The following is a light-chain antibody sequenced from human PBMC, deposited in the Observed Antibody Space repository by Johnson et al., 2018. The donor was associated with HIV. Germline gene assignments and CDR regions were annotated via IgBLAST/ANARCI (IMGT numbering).Light chain of an antibody. CDR3: GTWDTSLTTGGV. CDR2: DNN. V-gene: IGLV1-51*01. CDR1: SSNIGNNY. Sequence: QSVLTQPPSVSAAPGQKVTISCSGSSSNIGNNYVSWYQQLPGTDPKLLIYDNNNRPSGIPDRFSGSKSGTSATLAITGLQTGDEADYYCGTWDTSLTTGGVFGTGTKVTVL. J-gene: IGLJ1*01.